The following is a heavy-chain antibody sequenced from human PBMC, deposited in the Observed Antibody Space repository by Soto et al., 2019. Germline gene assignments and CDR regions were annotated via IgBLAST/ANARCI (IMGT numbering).Heavy chain of an antibody. CDR1: GGSMSSSRYY. J-gene: IGHJ5*02. CDR2: MSHSGAT. V-gene: IGHV4-39*01. D-gene: IGHD6-19*01. CDR3: ARHRGGEIAVTSTQDNWFDR. Sequence: QLQLQESGPGLVKPSETLSLTCTVSGGSMSSSRYYWGWVRQPPGRGLEWIGSMSHSGATYYNPSLKSRVTISVDTSKSQFSLKLDSVTAADTAVYYCARHRGGEIAVTSTQDNWFDRWGQGTLVTVSS.